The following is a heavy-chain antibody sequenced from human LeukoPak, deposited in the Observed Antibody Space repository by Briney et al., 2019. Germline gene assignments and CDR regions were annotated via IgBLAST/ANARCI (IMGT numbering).Heavy chain of an antibody. V-gene: IGHV4-38-2*02. J-gene: IGHJ4*02. CDR2: LSHSGAT. CDR1: GSSITSVSY. Sequence: PSETLSLTCSVSGSSITSVSYWAWIRQSPEKGLEWIGSLSHSGATYYNPSLTSRLSTSVDTSNNRFSLTLRSVTAADTAVYYCARVGSSNSHYDYRGPGTLVTVSS. CDR3: ARVGSSNSHYDY. D-gene: IGHD3-10*01.